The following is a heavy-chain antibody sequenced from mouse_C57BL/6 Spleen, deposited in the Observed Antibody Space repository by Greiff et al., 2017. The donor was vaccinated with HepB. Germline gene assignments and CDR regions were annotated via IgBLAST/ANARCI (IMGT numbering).Heavy chain of an antibody. CDR3: ARRSYYDYDDY. CDR2: ISGGGGNT. CDR1: GFTFSSYT. D-gene: IGHD2-4*01. Sequence: EVNVVESGGGLVKPGGSLKLSCAASGFTFSSYTMSWVRQTPEKRLEWVATISGGGGNTYYPDSVKGRFTISRDNAKNTLYLQMSSLRSEDTALYYCARRSYYDYDDYWGQGTLVTVSA. V-gene: IGHV5-9*01. J-gene: IGHJ3*01.